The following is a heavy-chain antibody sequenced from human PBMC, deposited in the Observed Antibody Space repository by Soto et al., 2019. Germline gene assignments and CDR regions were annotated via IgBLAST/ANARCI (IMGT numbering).Heavy chain of an antibody. Sequence: ASVKVSCKASGYTFTSYGISWVRQAPGQGLEWMGWISAYNGNTNYAQKLQGRVTMTTDTSTSTAYMELRSLRSDDTAVYYCAGGHAVLNWNYEASDYYYYSYRDVGGKGTRFTFP. V-gene: IGHV1-18*01. CDR2: ISAYNGNT. D-gene: IGHD1-7*01. J-gene: IGHJ6*03. CDR3: AGGHAVLNWNYEASDYYYYSYRDV. CDR1: GYTFTSYG.